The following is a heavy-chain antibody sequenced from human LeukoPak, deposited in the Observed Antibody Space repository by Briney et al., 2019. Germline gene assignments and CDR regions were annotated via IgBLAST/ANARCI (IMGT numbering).Heavy chain of an antibody. V-gene: IGHV3-15*01. CDR1: GFTFSNAW. Sequence: GGSPRLSCAASGFTFSNAWVSWVRQAPGEGLEWVGRIKTKIDGGTTDYVEPVKGRFTISRDDSKNTLYLQMNSLKTEDTAVYYCATGLYGAFDIWGQGTMVTVSS. CDR2: IKTKIDGGTT. CDR3: ATGLYGAFDI. D-gene: IGHD2-8*01. J-gene: IGHJ3*02.